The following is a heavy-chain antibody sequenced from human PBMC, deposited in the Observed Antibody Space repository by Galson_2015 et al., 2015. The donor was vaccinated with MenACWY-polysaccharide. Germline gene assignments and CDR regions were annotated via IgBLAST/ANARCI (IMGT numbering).Heavy chain of an antibody. CDR3: ARDLGHGGDSDF. CDR1: GDSLTNTNFH. D-gene: IGHD4-23*01. CDR2: LHYSGIA. J-gene: IGHJ4*02. Sequence: SETLSLTCTVSGDSLTNTNFHWGWIRQPPGKGLEWIGSLHYSGIANYNPSLKRRITISRDTSKNQFFLKFTSVTAADTAVYYCARDLGHGGDSDFWGQGILVTVSS. V-gene: IGHV4-39*07.